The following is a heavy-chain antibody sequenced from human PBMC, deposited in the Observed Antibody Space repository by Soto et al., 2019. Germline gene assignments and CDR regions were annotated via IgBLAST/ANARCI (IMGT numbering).Heavy chain of an antibody. J-gene: IGHJ6*02. V-gene: IGHV3-21*01. CDR3: ARDQQWLVRRGYYYYYGMDV. CDR2: VSGSGDTS. CDR1: GFTLRNSR. D-gene: IGHD6-19*01. Sequence: GGSLRLSCAASGFTLRNSRMSWVRQAPGKGLEWVSTVSGSGDTSYYAVPVKGRFTISRDNAKNSLYLQMNSLRAEDTAVYYCARDQQWLVRRGYYYYYGMDVWGQGTTVTVSS.